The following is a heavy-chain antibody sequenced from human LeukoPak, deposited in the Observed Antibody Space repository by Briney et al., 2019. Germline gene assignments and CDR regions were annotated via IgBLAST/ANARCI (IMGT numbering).Heavy chain of an antibody. CDR3: ARDYGGIHNAMDV. J-gene: IGHJ6*02. Sequence: ASVKVSCKASGYTFNSYGISWLRQAPGQGLEWMGWINPYNGNTNYAQKLQGRVTMITDTSTTTAYMEVRSLRSDDTAVYYCARDYGGIHNAMDVWGQGTTVTVSS. V-gene: IGHV1-18*01. CDR1: GYTFNSYG. CDR2: INPYNGNT. D-gene: IGHD4-23*01.